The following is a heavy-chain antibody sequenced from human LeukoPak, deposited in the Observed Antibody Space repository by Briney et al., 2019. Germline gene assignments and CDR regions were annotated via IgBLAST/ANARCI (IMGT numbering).Heavy chain of an antibody. D-gene: IGHD5-18*01. CDR3: VRGFGYWDY. CDR1: GFTFSSYG. Sequence: GGTLRLSCAASGFTFSSYGMSWVRQAPGKGLEWVSAISGSGGSTYYADSVKGRFTISRDNAKSSLDLQMDGLRAEDTAVYYCVRGFGYWDYWGQGTLVTVSS. V-gene: IGHV3-23*01. CDR2: ISGSGGST. J-gene: IGHJ4*02.